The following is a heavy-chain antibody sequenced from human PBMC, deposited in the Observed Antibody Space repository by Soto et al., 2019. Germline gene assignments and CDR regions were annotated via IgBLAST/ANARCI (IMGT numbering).Heavy chain of an antibody. CDR2: IIPIFGTA. CDR1: GGTFSSYG. Sequence: SVKVSCKASGGTFSSYGISWVRQAPGQGLEWMGGIIPIFGTANYAQKFQGRVTITADESTSTAYMELSSLRSEDTAVYYCARAVGYDDILTGYYWGQGTLVTVSS. J-gene: IGHJ4*02. D-gene: IGHD3-9*01. CDR3: ARAVGYDDILTGYY. V-gene: IGHV1-69*13.